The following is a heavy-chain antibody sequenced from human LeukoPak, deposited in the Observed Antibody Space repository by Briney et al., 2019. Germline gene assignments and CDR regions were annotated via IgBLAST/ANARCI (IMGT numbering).Heavy chain of an antibody. CDR1: GGSLNGHY. Sequence: PSETLSLTCAVYGGSLNGHYWSWIRQPPGKGLEWIGEGSESGGTKFNPSLKSRVTISVDTSKNQFSLKLSSVTAADTAVYYCARQGVGWFGELLYAFDIWGQGTMVTVSS. CDR3: ARQGVGWFGELLYAFDI. D-gene: IGHD3-10*01. J-gene: IGHJ3*02. CDR2: GSESGGT. V-gene: IGHV4-34*01.